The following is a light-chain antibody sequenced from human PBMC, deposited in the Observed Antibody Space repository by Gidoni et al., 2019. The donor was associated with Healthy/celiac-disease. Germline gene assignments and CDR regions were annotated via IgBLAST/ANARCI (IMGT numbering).Light chain of an antibody. Sequence: QSALPQPPSASGSPGQSVTISCTGTSSDVGGYNYVSWYQQHPGKAPKLMIYEVSKRPSGVPDRFSGSKSGNTASLTVSGLQAEDEAEYYCSSYAGSNNLVFGGGTKLTVL. V-gene: IGLV2-8*01. CDR3: SSYAGSNNLV. CDR1: SSDVGGYNY. CDR2: EVS. J-gene: IGLJ2*01.